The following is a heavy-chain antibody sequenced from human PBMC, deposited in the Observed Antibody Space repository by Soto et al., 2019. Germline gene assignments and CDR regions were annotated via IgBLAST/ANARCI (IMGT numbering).Heavy chain of an antibody. V-gene: IGHV5-10-1*01. CDR1: GYSFTSYG. CDR2: IVPSDSYT. CDR3: ARQLAGDACGGECPLYYYYYCMDV. J-gene: IGHJ6*02. Sequence: PGESLKISCKGSGYSFTSYGISWVRQMPGKVLESVGRIVPSDSYTNYSPSFQGHVTISADKSISTAYLQWSSLKASDTAMSYCARQLAGDACGGECPLYYYYYCMDVWGQGTTVTVSS. D-gene: IGHD2-21*01.